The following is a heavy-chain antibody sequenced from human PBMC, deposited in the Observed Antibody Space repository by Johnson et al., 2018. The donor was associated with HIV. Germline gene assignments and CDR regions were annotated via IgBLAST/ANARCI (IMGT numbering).Heavy chain of an antibody. CDR3: ARDTDIVVVPARGDAFDI. CDR2: ISYDGNNK. Sequence: QMLLVESGGGVVQPGRSLRLSCVGSGFTFSSYGMHWVRQAPGKGLEWVAVISYDGNNKYYADSVKGRFTISRDNSKNTLYLQMNSLRAEDTAVYYCARDTDIVVVPARGDAFDIWGQGTMVTVSS. D-gene: IGHD2-2*01. CDR1: GFTFSSYG. J-gene: IGHJ3*02. V-gene: IGHV3-30*03.